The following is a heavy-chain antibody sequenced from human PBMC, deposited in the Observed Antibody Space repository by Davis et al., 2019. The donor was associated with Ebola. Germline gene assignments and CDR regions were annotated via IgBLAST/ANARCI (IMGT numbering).Heavy chain of an antibody. D-gene: IGHD3-9*01. J-gene: IGHJ4*02. CDR2: TYYTSKWYN. CDR1: GDSMSRNIPA. CDR3: ARGWLRAGFDY. Sequence: HSQTLSLTCAISGDSMSRNIPAWNWIRQSPSRGLEWLGRTYYTSKWYNDYAPSLRGRITINPDTSKNQFSLQLSSVTPEDTALYYCARGWLRAGFDYWGQGSLVTVSS. V-gene: IGHV6-1*01.